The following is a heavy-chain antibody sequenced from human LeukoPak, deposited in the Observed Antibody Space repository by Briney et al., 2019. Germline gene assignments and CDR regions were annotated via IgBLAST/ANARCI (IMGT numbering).Heavy chain of an antibody. D-gene: IGHD6-19*01. V-gene: IGHV1-46*01. J-gene: IGHJ5*02. Sequence: ASVKVSCKASGYTFTSYYMHWVRQAPGQGLEWMGIINPSGGSTSYAQKFQGRVTMTRDTSTSTVYMELSSLRSEDTAVYYCARVPDDSSGWYGAWFDPWGQGTLVTVSS. CDR2: INPSGGST. CDR3: ARVPDDSSGWYGAWFDP. CDR1: GYTFTSYY.